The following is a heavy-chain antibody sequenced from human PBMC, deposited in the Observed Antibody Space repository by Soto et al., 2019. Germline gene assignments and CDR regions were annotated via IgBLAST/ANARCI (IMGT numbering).Heavy chain of an antibody. V-gene: IGHV3-7*03. CDR1: EFTFTTYW. CDR3: ATVTTWKFYYYYMDV. J-gene: IGHJ6*03. CDR2: IKQDGSER. D-gene: IGHD4-17*01. Sequence: GGALRLSCAASEFTFTTYWMNWVRQAPGKGLEWVANIKQDGSERYYADFVKGRFTISRDNAKNSLFLQMSRLRAEDSAVYYCATVTTWKFYYYYMDVWGKGTTVTVSS.